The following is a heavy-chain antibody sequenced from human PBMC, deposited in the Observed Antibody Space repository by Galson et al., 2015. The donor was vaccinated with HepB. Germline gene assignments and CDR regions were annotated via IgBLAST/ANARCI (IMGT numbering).Heavy chain of an antibody. D-gene: IGHD2-15*01. V-gene: IGHV5-51*01. J-gene: IGHJ4*02. Sequence: QSGAEVKKPGESLKISCKGSGYSFTSYWIGWVRQMPGKGLEWMGIIYPGDSDTRYSPSFQGQVTISADKSISTAYLQWSSLKASDTAMYYCARHPCSGGSCHGVSFDYWGQGTLVTVSS. CDR1: GYSFTSYW. CDR3: ARHPCSGGSCHGVSFDY. CDR2: IYPGDSDT.